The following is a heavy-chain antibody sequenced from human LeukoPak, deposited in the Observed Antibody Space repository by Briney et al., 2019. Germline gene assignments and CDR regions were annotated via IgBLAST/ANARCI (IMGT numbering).Heavy chain of an antibody. CDR2: IYYRGRT. Sequence: SETLSLTCTVSGGSITSSSYYWGWIRQPPGKGLEWIGSIYYRGRTYYNPSLKSRVIISADTSKNQLSLKLSSVTAADTAVYYCARAGYCDSTTCPDAFDIRGQGTKVTVSS. D-gene: IGHD2-2*01. J-gene: IGHJ3*02. V-gene: IGHV4-39*07. CDR3: ARAGYCDSTTCPDAFDI. CDR1: GGSITSSSYY.